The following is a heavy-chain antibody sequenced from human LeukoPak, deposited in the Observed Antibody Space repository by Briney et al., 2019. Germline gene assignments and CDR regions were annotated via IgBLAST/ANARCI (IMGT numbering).Heavy chain of an antibody. D-gene: IGHD3-16*01. CDR2: IYYSGST. J-gene: IGHJ4*02. CDR3: ARDAMITFGVPTGAQRIHGDY. Sequence: SETLSLTCTVSGGSISSSSYYWGWIRQPPGKGLEWIGSIYYSGSTYYNPSLKSRVTISVDTSKNQFSLKLSSVTAADTAVYYCARDAMITFGVPTGAQRIHGDYWGQXTLVTVSS. V-gene: IGHV4-39*07. CDR1: GGSISSSSYY.